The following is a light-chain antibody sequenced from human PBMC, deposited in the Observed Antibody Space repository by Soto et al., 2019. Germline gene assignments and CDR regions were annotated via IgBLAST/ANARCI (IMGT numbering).Light chain of an antibody. V-gene: IGKV3-20*01. CDR2: GAS. J-gene: IGKJ1*01. CDR1: QSVSSSY. CDR3: QQYGSSPWT. Sequence: EIVLTPAPGTLSLSPGERATLSCRASQSVSSSYLAWYQQKPGQAPRPLIYGASSRAIGIPDRFSGSGSGTDLTLTISRLEPEDFAVYYCQQYGSSPWTFGQGTKVDIK.